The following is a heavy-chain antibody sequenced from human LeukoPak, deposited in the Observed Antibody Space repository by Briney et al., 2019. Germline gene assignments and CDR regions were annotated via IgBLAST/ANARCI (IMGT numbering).Heavy chain of an antibody. CDR3: ARGHDYDSSVAY. J-gene: IGHJ4*02. Sequence: GGSLRLSCAASGFTVSSNYMSWVRQAPGKGLEWVSVIYSGGSTYYADSVKGRLTISRDNSKNTVDLQMNSLRAEDTAVYYCARGHDYDSSVAYWGQGTLVTVSS. CDR2: IYSGGST. V-gene: IGHV3-66*01. D-gene: IGHD3-22*01. CDR1: GFTVSSNY.